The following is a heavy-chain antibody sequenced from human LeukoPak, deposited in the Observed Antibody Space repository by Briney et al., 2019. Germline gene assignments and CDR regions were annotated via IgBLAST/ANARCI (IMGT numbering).Heavy chain of an antibody. J-gene: IGHJ4*02. V-gene: IGHV3-23*01. CDR3: AKDVGFPMFDH. CDR2: IDSSGGST. Sequence: GGSLRLSCAASGFTFSTYAMSWVRQAPGKGLEWVSTIDSSGGSTHYADTVKGRFTISRDNSKNTVYLQMNSLRAEDTAVYYCAKDVGFPMFDHWGQGTLVTVSS. CDR1: GFTFSTYA. D-gene: IGHD2-15*01.